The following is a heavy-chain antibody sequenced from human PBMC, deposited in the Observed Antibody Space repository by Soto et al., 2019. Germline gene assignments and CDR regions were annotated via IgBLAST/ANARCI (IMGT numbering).Heavy chain of an antibody. D-gene: IGHD4-17*01. V-gene: IGHV4-31*03. CDR3: ARTMTTVPRFYWYFDL. J-gene: IGHJ2*01. CDR1: GGSISSGGYY. Sequence: SETLSLTCTVSGGSISSGGYYWSWFRQHPGKGLEWIGCIYYSGSTYYNPSLKSRVTISVDTSKNQFSLKLSSVTAADTAVYYCARTMTTVPRFYWYFDLWGRGTLVTVSS. CDR2: IYYSGST.